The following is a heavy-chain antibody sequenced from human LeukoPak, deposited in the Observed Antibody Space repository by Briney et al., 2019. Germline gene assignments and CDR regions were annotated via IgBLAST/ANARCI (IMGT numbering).Heavy chain of an antibody. V-gene: IGHV3-30*04. CDR2: ISYDGSSK. D-gene: IGHD4-17*01. J-gene: IGHJ5*02. CDR1: GFTFSSYA. Sequence: GGSLRLSCAASGFTFSSYAMHWVRQAPGKGLEWVAVISYDGSSKYYADSVKGRFTISRDNSKNTLYLQMNSLRAEDTAVYYCARASHGDDNWFDPWGQGTLVTVSS. CDR3: ARASHGDDNWFDP.